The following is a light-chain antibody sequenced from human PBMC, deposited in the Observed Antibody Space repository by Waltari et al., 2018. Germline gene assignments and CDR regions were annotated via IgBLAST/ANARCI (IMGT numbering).Light chain of an antibody. J-gene: IGKJ2*01. CDR3: MQGTHWPYT. Sequence: DVDMTQSPLSVPVTLAKAAPISCRSSHILVHSDGSTHLTWFQQRPGQSPRRLIYRVFNRDSGVPDRFSGSGSGTDFTLKISRVEAEDVGVYYCMQGTHWPYTFGQGTKLDIK. CDR1: HILVHSDGSTH. V-gene: IGKV2-30*02. CDR2: RVF.